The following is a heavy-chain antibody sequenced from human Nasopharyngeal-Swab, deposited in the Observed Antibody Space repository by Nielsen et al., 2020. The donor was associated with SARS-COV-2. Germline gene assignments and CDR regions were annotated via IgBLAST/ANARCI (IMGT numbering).Heavy chain of an antibody. J-gene: IGHJ3*02. CDR3: ARDRPYYDYVWGSYRPRVAFDI. CDR1: GGTFSSYA. V-gene: IGHV1-69*05. D-gene: IGHD3-16*02. Sequence: SVKVSCKASGGTFSSYAISWVRQAPGQGLEWMGGIIPIFGTANYAQKLQGRVTMTTDTSTSTAYMELRSLRSDDTAVYYCARDRPYYDYVWGSYRPRVAFDIWGQGTMVTVSS. CDR2: IIPIFGTA.